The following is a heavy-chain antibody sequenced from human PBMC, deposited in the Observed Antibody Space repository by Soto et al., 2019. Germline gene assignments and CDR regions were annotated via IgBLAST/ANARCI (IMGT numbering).Heavy chain of an antibody. V-gene: IGHV3-23*01. CDR3: AKDLHPDVLTGSPLDY. CDR2: LSSSGGST. CDR1: GFTFSRYA. J-gene: IGHJ4*02. D-gene: IGHD3-9*01. Sequence: PGGSLRLSCAASGFTFSRYAMNWVRQAPGRGLEWISGLSSSGGSTSYADSVKGRFTISRDNSENTLYLQMNSLRAEDTAVYYCAKDLHPDVLTGSPLDYWGQGTLVTVSS.